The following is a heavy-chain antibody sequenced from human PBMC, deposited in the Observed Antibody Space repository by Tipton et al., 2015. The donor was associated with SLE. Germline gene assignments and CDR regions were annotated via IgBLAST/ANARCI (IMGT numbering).Heavy chain of an antibody. V-gene: IGHV3-49*04. Sequence: SLRLSCTASGFTFGDYGMSWVRQAPGKGLEWVSFIRNKADGGTTEYAASVKGRFTISRDDSKSIAYLQMNSLKTEDTAVYYCTRDLIAVAGTPFDYWGQGTLVTVSS. D-gene: IGHD6-19*01. J-gene: IGHJ4*02. CDR3: TRDLIAVAGTPFDY. CDR1: GFTFGDYG. CDR2: IRNKADGGTT.